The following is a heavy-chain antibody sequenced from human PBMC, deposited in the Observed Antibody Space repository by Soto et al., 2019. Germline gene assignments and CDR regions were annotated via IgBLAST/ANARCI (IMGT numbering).Heavy chain of an antibody. CDR2: IIPIFGTA. CDR1: GGTFSNYA. CDR3: ARDVIAAAGTAG. Sequence: QVQLVQSGAEVKKPGSSVKVSCKASGGTFSNYAISWVRQAPGQGLEWMGGIIPIFGTANYAQKFQGRVMILAAXSTSTAYMELSSLRSEDTAVYYCARDVIAAAGTAGWGQGTLVTVSS. D-gene: IGHD6-13*01. J-gene: IGHJ4*02. V-gene: IGHV1-69*12.